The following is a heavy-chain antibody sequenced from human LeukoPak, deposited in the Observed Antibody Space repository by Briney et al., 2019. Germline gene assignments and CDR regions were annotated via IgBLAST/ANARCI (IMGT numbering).Heavy chain of an antibody. Sequence: GGSLRLSCAASGFTFGDYAMHWVRQAPGMGLEWVSDISWNSGSIGYADSVKGRFTISRDNAKNSLYLQMNSLRAEDTALYYCAKDSVYYYDSSGYSALFDYWGQGTLVTVSS. CDR1: GFTFGDYA. D-gene: IGHD3-22*01. V-gene: IGHV3-9*01. J-gene: IGHJ4*02. CDR2: ISWNSGSI. CDR3: AKDSVYYYDSSGYSALFDY.